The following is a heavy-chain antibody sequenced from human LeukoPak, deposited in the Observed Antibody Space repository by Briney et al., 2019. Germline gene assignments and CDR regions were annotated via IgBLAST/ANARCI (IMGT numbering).Heavy chain of an antibody. J-gene: IGHJ4*02. V-gene: IGHV5-51*01. D-gene: IGHD2-21*01. CDR3: ARGFGESSPSDY. CDR2: IYPSDSYT. Sequence: PGESLKISCKDSGYNLTTYWIGWVRQMPGKGLEWMGIIYPSDSYTRYSPSFQGQVTISADKSITTAYLQWNSLKASDTAMYYCARGFGESSPSDYWGQGTLVTVSS. CDR1: GYNLTTYW.